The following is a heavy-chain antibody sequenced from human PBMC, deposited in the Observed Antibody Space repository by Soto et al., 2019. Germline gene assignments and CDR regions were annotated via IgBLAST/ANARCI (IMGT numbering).Heavy chain of an antibody. Sequence: EVQLVDSGGGLVQPGGSLTVSCAASGFTFGSHWMSWVRQAPGKGLEWVANINQDGSETYYVDSVRGRFTLSRDNAKNLLYLEMNSLSAEDTAIYYCARRPRKYWNRYFEYWGQGSLVTVSS. V-gene: IGHV3-7*04. CDR3: ARRPRKYWNRYFEY. D-gene: IGHD1-1*01. J-gene: IGHJ4*02. CDR1: GFTFGSHW. CDR2: INQDGSET.